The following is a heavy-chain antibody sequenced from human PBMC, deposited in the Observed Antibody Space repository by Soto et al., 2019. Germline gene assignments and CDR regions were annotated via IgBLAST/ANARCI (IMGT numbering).Heavy chain of an antibody. J-gene: IGHJ6*02. CDR1: GFTFSSYA. D-gene: IGHD4-17*01. CDR3: ARDAVFTVTTAAYYYYGVDV. Sequence: GGSLRLSSAATGFTFSSYAMHWVRHAPGKGLEWVAVISFDGSNKYYAVSVRGRFTIFRDGSKNTLYLQMNSLRVEDTAVYYCARDAVFTVTTAAYYYYGVDVWGQGTTVTVSS. CDR2: ISFDGSNK. V-gene: IGHV3-30*03.